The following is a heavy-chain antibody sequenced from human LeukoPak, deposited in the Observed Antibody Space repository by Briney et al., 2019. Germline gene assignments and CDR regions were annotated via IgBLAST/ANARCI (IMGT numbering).Heavy chain of an antibody. J-gene: IGHJ5*02. CDR1: GGSIRSSDDY. CDR3: ARHWGPVTAAAGTWFDP. D-gene: IGHD6-13*01. CDR2: IYYTGSS. V-gene: IGHV4-39*01. Sequence: SKTLSLTCSVSGGSIRSSDDYWGFVRQTPGKGLEWMGSIYYTGSSHYNPSLKSRVTISVDTSKNQFSLKLSSVTAADTAVYYCARHWGPVTAAAGTWFDPWGQGTLVTVSS.